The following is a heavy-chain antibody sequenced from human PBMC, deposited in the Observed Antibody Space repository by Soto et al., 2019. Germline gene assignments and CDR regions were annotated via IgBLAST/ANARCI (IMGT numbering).Heavy chain of an antibody. D-gene: IGHD1-26*01. Sequence: SETLSLTCAVSGGSISSNYWWSWVRQPPGKGLEWIGEIYHSGSTNYNPSLKSRVTISVDKSKNQFSLKLSSVTAADTAVYYCARVSGSYYYGMDVWGQGTTVTSP. CDR1: GGSISSNYW. CDR3: ARVSGSYYYGMDV. J-gene: IGHJ6*02. CDR2: IYHSGST. V-gene: IGHV4-4*02.